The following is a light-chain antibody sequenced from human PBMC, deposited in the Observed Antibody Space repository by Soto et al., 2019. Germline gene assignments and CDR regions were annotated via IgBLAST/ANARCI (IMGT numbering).Light chain of an antibody. V-gene: IGKV1-5*03. CDR2: KAS. CDR3: QQYNSYSRT. Sequence: DIQMTQSPSTLSASVGDTVTITCRASQTISSWLAWYQQKPGKAPNLLIYKASSLKSGVPSRFSGSGSGTEFTLTISSLQPEDFATYYCQQYNSYSRTFGQGTKVEI. J-gene: IGKJ1*01. CDR1: QTISSW.